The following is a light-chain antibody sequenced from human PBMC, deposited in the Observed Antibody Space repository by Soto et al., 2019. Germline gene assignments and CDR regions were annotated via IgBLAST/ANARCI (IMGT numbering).Light chain of an antibody. Sequence: GDRDTISCRASQSISSYLNWYQQKPGKAPNLLMYTASNLQSGVPPRFSGSGSGTDFTLTISSLQPEDFATYYCQQSYSTPISFGQGTRLEI. CDR2: TAS. V-gene: IGKV1-39*01. J-gene: IGKJ5*01. CDR1: QSISSY. CDR3: QQSYSTPIS.